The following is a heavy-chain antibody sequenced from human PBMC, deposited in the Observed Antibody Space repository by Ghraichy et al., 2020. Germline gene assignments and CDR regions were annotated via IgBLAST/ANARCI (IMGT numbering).Heavy chain of an antibody. V-gene: IGHV3-48*02. J-gene: IGHJ3*02. Sequence: GGSLRLSCAAFGFTFSSYSMNWVRQAPGKGLEWVSCISSGSGTIYYADSVKGRFTISRDNAKNSLYLQLNSLRDEDTAVYYCARDRTRAEPFDIWGQGTMVTVSS. CDR2: ISSGSGTI. CDR3: ARDRTRAEPFDI. CDR1: GFTFSSYS. D-gene: IGHD1-26*01.